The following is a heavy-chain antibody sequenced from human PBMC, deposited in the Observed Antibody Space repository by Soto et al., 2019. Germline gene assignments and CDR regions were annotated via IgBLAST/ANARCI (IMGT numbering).Heavy chain of an antibody. Sequence: QVQLVQSGAEVRKPGASVNVSCKTSGYIFTNYGVAWVRQAPGQGLELVAWISGYNGYPKHTQKFQGRVTVTTDNTTRTGYMELRNLRSDDTAVYYCARASAGALYDFWGQGTRVTVSS. CDR1: GYIFTNYG. CDR2: ISGYNGYP. D-gene: IGHD6-13*01. J-gene: IGHJ4*02. CDR3: ARASAGALYDF. V-gene: IGHV1-18*01.